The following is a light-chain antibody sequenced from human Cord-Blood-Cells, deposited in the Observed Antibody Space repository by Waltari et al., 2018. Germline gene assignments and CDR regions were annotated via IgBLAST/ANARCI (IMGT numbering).Light chain of an antibody. CDR3: MIWHSSAVV. CDR1: SGINVGTYR. Sequence: QAVLTQPSSLPASPGASASLTCTLRSGINVGTYRIYWYQQKPGSPPQYLLRYKSDSDKQKGSGVPDRFSGSKDASANAGILLISGRQSEDEADYYCMIWHSSAVVCGGGTKLTVL. J-gene: IGLJ2*01. CDR2: YKSDSDK. V-gene: IGLV5-45*02.